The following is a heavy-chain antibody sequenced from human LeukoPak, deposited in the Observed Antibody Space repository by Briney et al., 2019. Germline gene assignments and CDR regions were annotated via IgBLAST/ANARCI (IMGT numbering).Heavy chain of an antibody. D-gene: IGHD2-8*01. CDR3: ASVGVSLSQYYYYMDV. V-gene: IGHV1-69*06. Sequence: GASVKVSCKASGGTFSSYAISWVRQAPGQGLEWMGGIIPIFGTANYAQKFQGRVTITADKSTSTAYMELSSLRSEDTAVYYCASVGVSLSQYYYYMDVWGKGTTVTVSS. CDR1: GGTFSSYA. CDR2: IIPIFGTA. J-gene: IGHJ6*03.